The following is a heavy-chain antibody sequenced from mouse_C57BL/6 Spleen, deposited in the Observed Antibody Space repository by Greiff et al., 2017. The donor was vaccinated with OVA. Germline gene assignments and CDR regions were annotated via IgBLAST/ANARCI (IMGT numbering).Heavy chain of an antibody. CDR3: ARGGFITTVVAPMDY. CDR2: INPNYGTT. D-gene: IGHD1-1*01. Sequence: VQLQQSGPELVKPGASVKISCKASGYSFTDYNMNWVKQSNGKSLEWIGVINPNYGTTSYNQKFKGKATLTVDQSSSTAYMQHNSLTSEDSAVYYCARGGFITTVVAPMDYWGQGTSVTVSS. CDR1: GYSFTDYN. J-gene: IGHJ4*01. V-gene: IGHV1-39*01.